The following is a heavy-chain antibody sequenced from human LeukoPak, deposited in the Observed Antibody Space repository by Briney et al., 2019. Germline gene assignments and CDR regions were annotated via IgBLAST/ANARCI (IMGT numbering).Heavy chain of an antibody. V-gene: IGHV4-39*01. Sequence: PSETLSLTCTVSGDSINSGSYYWGWIRQPPGEGLEWIGNIYYSGIPYFNPSLESRLTLSVDTPKNQFSLKVISLTAADTAVYYCARLRCYGDYLRPDWFYFDYWGQGTLVTVSS. J-gene: IGHJ4*02. CDR3: ARLRCYGDYLRPDWFYFDY. CDR2: IYYSGIP. CDR1: GDSINSGSYY. D-gene: IGHD4-17*01.